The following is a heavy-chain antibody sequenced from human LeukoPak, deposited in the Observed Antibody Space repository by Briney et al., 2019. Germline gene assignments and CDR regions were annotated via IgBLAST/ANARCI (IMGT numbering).Heavy chain of an antibody. CDR3: AKTGNNMVRGYYYYMDV. CDR2: ISAYNGNT. Sequence: ASVKVSCKASGYTFTSYGISWVRQAPGQGLEWMGWISAYNGNTNYAQKLQGRVTMTTDTSTSTAYMELRSLRSDDTAVYYCAKTGNNMVRGYYYYMDVWGKGTTVTVSS. CDR1: GYTFTSYG. J-gene: IGHJ6*03. V-gene: IGHV1-18*01. D-gene: IGHD3-10*01.